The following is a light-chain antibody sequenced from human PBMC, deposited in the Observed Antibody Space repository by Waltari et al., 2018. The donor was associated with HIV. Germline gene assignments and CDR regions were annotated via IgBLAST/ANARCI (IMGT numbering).Light chain of an antibody. CDR1: SSNIGSNS. Sequence: QSVLTQPPSASGTPGQRVTISCSGSSSNIGSNSVNWYQQLPGTAPKLLIFSNDQRPAGVPDRFSGSKSGTSASLAISGLQSKDEAEYYCAAWDDSLSDEIFGGGTRLTVL. J-gene: IGLJ2*01. V-gene: IGLV1-44*01. CDR3: AAWDDSLSDEI. CDR2: SND.